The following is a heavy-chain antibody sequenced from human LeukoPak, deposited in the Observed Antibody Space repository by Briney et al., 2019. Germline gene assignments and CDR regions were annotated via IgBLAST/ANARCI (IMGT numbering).Heavy chain of an antibody. CDR1: GYSFTSYW. J-gene: IGHJ4*02. D-gene: IGHD6-13*01. CDR3: ARPDSSSWYFDY. Sequence: GEPLKIFCKGSGYSFTSYWIGWVRQMPGKGLEWMGIIYPGDSDTRYSPSFQGQVTISADKSTSTAYLQWSSLKASDTAMYYCARPDSSSWYFDYWGQGTLVTVSS. V-gene: IGHV5-51*01. CDR2: IYPGDSDT.